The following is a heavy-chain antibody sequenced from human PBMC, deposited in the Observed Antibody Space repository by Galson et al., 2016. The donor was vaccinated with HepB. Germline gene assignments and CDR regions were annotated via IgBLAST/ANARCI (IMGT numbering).Heavy chain of an antibody. V-gene: IGHV3-23*01. CDR1: GLSLRTPV. CDR2: LGDGGDYT. J-gene: IGHJ6*02. Sequence: SLRLSCAASGLSLRTPVMYWVRQAPGKGLEWVSALGDGGDYTSYADSVKGRLTISRDNSKNTIDLQMYSLRVDDTAVYYCVRGEGDVWGQGTTVTVSS. CDR3: VRGEGDV.